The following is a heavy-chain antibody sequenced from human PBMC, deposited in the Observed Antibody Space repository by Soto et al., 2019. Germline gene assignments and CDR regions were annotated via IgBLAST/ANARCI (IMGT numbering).Heavy chain of an antibody. CDR2: INHSGFT. D-gene: IGHD1-26*01. Sequence: SETLSLTCGVSGGSLRGHYWSWVRQPPGKGLEWIAEINHSGFTNYNPSFKSRVTISRDTSTNQISLKMTSVTAADSAVYYCARAAVRQGATLFDFWGQGTLVTVSS. J-gene: IGHJ4*02. CDR1: GGSLRGHY. CDR3: ARAAVRQGATLFDF. V-gene: IGHV4-34*01.